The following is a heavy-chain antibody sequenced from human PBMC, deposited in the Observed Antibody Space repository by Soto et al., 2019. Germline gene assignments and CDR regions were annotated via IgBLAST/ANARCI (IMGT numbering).Heavy chain of an antibody. CDR2: MNPNSGNT. CDR3: ARVLEVPAAADY. D-gene: IGHD2-2*01. V-gene: IGHV1-8*01. J-gene: IGHJ4*02. CDR1: GYTFTSYD. Sequence: QVQLVQSGAEVKKPGASVKVSCKASGYTFTSYDINWVRQATGQGLEWMGWMNPNSGNTGYAQKFQGRVTMTRNTSISTAYMELSSLRSEDTAMYYCARVLEVPAAADYWGQGTLVTVSS.